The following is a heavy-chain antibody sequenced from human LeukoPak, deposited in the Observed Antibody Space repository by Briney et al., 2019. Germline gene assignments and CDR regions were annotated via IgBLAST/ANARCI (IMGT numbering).Heavy chain of an antibody. V-gene: IGHV3-33*06. Sequence: GRSLRLSCAASGFTFSSYGMHWVRQAPGKGLEWVAVIWYDGSNKYYGDSVKGRFTISRDNSKNTLYLQMNSLRAEDTAVYYCAKDYGLMGELPTRYYYYGMDVWGQGTTVTVSS. CDR2: IWYDGSNK. CDR3: AKDYGLMGELPTRYYYYGMDV. CDR1: GFTFSSYG. D-gene: IGHD1-26*01. J-gene: IGHJ6*02.